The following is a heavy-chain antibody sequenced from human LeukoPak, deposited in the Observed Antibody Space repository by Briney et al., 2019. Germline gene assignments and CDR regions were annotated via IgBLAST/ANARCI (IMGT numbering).Heavy chain of an antibody. Sequence: ASVKVSXKASGYTFTSYGVSWVRQAPGQGLEWMGSISDYNGNTNYAPKFQGRVTVTTDTSTSTAYMELRSLRSDDTAVYYCARGGRWLGELLPFDYWGQGTLVTVSS. D-gene: IGHD3-10*01. CDR2: ISDYNGNT. CDR1: GYTFTSYG. V-gene: IGHV1-18*01. CDR3: ARGGRWLGELLPFDY. J-gene: IGHJ4*02.